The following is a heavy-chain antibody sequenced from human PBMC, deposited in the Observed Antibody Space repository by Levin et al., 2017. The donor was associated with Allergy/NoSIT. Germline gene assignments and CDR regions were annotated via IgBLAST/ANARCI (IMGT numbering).Heavy chain of an antibody. CDR1: GGSISSYY. CDR3: ARDPDYGDYVRAFDI. V-gene: IGHV4-59*01. J-gene: IGHJ3*02. CDR2: IYYSGST. Sequence: SQTLSLTCTVSGGSISSYYWSWIRQPPGKGLEWIGYIYYSGSTNYNPSLKSRVTISVDTSKNQFSLKLSSVTAADTAVYYCARDPDYGDYVRAFDIWGQGTMVTVSS. D-gene: IGHD4-17*01.